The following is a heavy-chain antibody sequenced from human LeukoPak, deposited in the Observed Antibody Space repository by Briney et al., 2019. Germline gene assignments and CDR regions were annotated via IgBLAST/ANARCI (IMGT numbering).Heavy chain of an antibody. CDR3: AKDRGVYQLPAIGWFDP. CDR1: GFTFSSYG. V-gene: IGHV3-30*18. CDR2: ISYDGSNK. D-gene: IGHD2-2*01. J-gene: IGHJ5*02. Sequence: GGSLRLSCAASGFTFSSYGMHWVRQAPGKGLEGGAVISYDGSNKYYADSVKGRFTISRDNSKNTLYLQMNSLRAEDTAVYYCAKDRGVYQLPAIGWFDPWGQGTLVTVSS.